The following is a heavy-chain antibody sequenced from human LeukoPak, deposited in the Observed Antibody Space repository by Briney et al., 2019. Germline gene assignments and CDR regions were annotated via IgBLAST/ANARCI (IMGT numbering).Heavy chain of an antibody. D-gene: IGHD1-26*01. CDR3: ARDPLSGRAKYYFDY. V-gene: IGHV3-48*03. CDR1: GFPFSSYE. CDR2: ISSSGTTI. Sequence: PGGSLRLSCAASGFPFSSYEMNWVRQAPGKGLEWVSFISSSGTTINYADSVKGRFTISRDNAKNSLYLQMNSLRAEDTAVYYCARDPLSGRAKYYFDYWGQGTLVTVSS. J-gene: IGHJ4*02.